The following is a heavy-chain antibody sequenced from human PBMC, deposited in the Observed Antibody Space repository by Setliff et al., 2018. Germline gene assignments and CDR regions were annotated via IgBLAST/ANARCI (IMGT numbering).Heavy chain of an antibody. Sequence: GGSLRLSCAASGFTFVDYGMTWVRQAPGKGLEWVSAISGPGGSTYYADSVKGRFTISRDNSKNTLYLQMNSLRAEDTAVYFCAKDAPYYYDNSGYPHSFDYWGQGTLVTVSS. CDR2: ISGPGGST. V-gene: IGHV3-23*01. CDR1: GFTFVDYG. J-gene: IGHJ4*02. D-gene: IGHD3-22*01. CDR3: AKDAPYYYDNSGYPHSFDY.